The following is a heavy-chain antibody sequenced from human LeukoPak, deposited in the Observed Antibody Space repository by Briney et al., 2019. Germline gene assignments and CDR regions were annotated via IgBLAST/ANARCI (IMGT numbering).Heavy chain of an antibody. V-gene: IGHV5-51*01. D-gene: IGHD2-2*01. CDR1: GYSFTSYW. CDR2: IYPGDSDT. J-gene: IGHJ6*03. CDR3: ARHTVDSTGCYSMDV. Sequence: GESLKISCKGSGYSFTSYWIGWVRQMPGKGLEWMGIIYPGDSDTRYSPSFQGQVTISADKSISTAYLQWSSLKASDTAMYYCARHTVDSTGCYSMDVWGKGTTVTVSS.